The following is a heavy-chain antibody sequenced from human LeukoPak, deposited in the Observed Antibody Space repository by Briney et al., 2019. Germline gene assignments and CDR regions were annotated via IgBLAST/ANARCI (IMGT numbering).Heavy chain of an antibody. CDR1: GGSISSSSYY. CDR2: IYYSGST. J-gene: IGHJ4*02. V-gene: IGHV4-39*01. Sequence: SETLSLTCTVSGGSISSSSYYWGWIRQPPGKGLEWIGSIYYSGSTYYNPSLKSRVTISVDTSKNQFSLKLSSATAADTAVYYCARQYYYDSSGYPLDYWGQGTLVTVSS. CDR3: ARQYYYDSSGYPLDY. D-gene: IGHD3-22*01.